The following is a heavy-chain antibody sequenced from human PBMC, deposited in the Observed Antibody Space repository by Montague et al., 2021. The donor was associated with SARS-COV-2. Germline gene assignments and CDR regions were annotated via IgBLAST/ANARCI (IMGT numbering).Heavy chain of an antibody. J-gene: IGHJ4*02. Sequence: SLRLSCAASGFTFRNYAMTWVRWAPGKGLEWVSAIGDSGTKTHYADSVKGRFTIFRDNSKNTVYLEMNSLKVDDTAVYFCAKDPIPGGSNPYYFDFWGQGTLVTVSS. CDR2: IGDSGTKT. D-gene: IGHD3-10*01. V-gene: IGHV3-23*01. CDR1: GFTFRNYA. CDR3: AKDPIPGGSNPYYFDF.